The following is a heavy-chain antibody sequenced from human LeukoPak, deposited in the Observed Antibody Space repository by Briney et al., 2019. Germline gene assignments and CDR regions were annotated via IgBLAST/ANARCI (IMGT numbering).Heavy chain of an antibody. D-gene: IGHD2-2*01. CDR2: ISGSGGST. CDR1: GFTFSSYG. CDR3: AKDRHAPGRYCSSTSCFPFDS. J-gene: IGHJ5*01. V-gene: IGHV3-23*01. Sequence: GGSLRLSCAASGFTFSSYGMSWVRQAPGKGLEWVSAISGSGGSTYYADSVKGRFTISRDNTKNTLYLQMNSLRAEDTAVYYCAKDRHAPGRYCSSTSCFPFDSWGQGTLVTVSS.